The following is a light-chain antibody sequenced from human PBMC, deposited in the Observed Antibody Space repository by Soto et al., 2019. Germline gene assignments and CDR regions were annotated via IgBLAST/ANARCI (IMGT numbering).Light chain of an antibody. Sequence: TQSPSSLSASVGDRVTITCRASQTISNRLAWYQHKPGQAPRLLIYVTSNRATGIPARFSGSGSGTDYTLTISSLEPEDSAVYYCHQRQSWPRTFGQGTKVDIK. CDR1: QTISNR. V-gene: IGKV3-11*01. CDR2: VTS. J-gene: IGKJ1*01. CDR3: HQRQSWPRT.